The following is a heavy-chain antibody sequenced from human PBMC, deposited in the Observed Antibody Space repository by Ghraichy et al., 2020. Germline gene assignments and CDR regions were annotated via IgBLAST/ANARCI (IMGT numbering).Heavy chain of an antibody. J-gene: IGHJ4*02. D-gene: IGHD3-9*01. Sequence: GGSLRLSCAASGFTFSSYWMSWVRQAPGKGLEWVANIKQDGSEKYYVDSVKGRFTISRDNAKNSLYLQMNSLRAEDTAVYYCARAPIGRYFDWLFPSHYFDYWGQGTLVTVSS. V-gene: IGHV3-7*03. CDR1: GFTFSSYW. CDR3: ARAPIGRYFDWLFPSHYFDY. CDR2: IKQDGSEK.